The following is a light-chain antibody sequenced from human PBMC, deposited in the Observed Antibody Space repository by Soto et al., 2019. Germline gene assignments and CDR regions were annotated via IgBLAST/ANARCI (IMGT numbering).Light chain of an antibody. CDR3: SSCGGGNYPVV. CDR1: SSDVGGYNY. CDR2: EVS. V-gene: IGLV2-8*01. J-gene: IGLJ2*01. Sequence: QSALTQPPSASGSPGQSVTISCTGTSSDVGGYNYVSWYQQHPGKAPKFMIYEVSKRPSGVPDRFSGSKSGNTASLTVSGLQAEDEAYYYCSSCGGGNYPVVFGGGTKLTVL.